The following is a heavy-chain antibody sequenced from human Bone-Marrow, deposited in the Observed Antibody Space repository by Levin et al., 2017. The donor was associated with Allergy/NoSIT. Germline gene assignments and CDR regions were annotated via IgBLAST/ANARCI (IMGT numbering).Heavy chain of an antibody. V-gene: IGHV3-7*01. CDR1: GFSFRSYW. J-gene: IGHJ4*02. Sequence: AGGSLRLSCVVSGFSFRSYWMNWVRQAPGKGLEWVANINQDGTEENYVDSVKGRFTISRDNAKDSLHLHITSLRVDDTAVYYCVRDFSALLWFGESSSFDHWGQGTLVTVSS. D-gene: IGHD3-10*01. CDR3: VRDFSALLWFGESSSFDH. CDR2: INQDGTEE.